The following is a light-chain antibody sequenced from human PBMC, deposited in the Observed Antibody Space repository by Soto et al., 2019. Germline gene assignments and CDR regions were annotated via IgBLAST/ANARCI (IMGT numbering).Light chain of an antibody. CDR2: DAS. CDR1: QSFRGNY. CDR3: QVRTNWSIA. J-gene: IGKJ5*01. V-gene: IGKV3-11*01. Sequence: EIVLTQSPGTLSLSPGERATLSCRASQSFRGNYLAWYQQKPGQAPRLLIYDASNRATGIPARFSGTGSGTDFTLTINNLEPEDFAVYYCQVRTNWSIAFGRGTRLEIK.